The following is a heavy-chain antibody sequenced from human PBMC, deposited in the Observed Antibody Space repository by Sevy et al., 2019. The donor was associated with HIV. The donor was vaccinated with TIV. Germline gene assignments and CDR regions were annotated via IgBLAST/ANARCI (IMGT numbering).Heavy chain of an antibody. J-gene: IGHJ5*02. D-gene: IGHD3-10*01. V-gene: IGHV4-39*01. Sequence: SETLSLTCTVSGGSISSSSYYWGWIRQPPGKGLEWIGSIYYSGSTYYNPSLKSRVTISVDTSKNQFSLKLSSVTAADTAVYYCAGHPWITMVRGVITKGKGTRQNNWFDPWGQGTLVTVSS. CDR3: AGHPWITMVRGVITKGKGTRQNNWFDP. CDR2: IYYSGST. CDR1: GGSISSSSYY.